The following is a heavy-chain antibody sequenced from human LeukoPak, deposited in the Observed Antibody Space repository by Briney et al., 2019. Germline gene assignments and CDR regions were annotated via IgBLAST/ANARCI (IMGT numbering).Heavy chain of an antibody. CDR2: IYHSGST. Sequence: PSETLSLTCTVSGYSISSGYYWGWIRQPPGKGLEWIGEIYHSGSTYYKPSLMSRVTISIDTPKNQFSLNLSSVTAADTALYYCARGYDSSGYSAPLAFDIWGQGTMVTVSS. J-gene: IGHJ3*02. V-gene: IGHV4-38-2*02. D-gene: IGHD3-22*01. CDR3: ARGYDSSGYSAPLAFDI. CDR1: GYSISSGYY.